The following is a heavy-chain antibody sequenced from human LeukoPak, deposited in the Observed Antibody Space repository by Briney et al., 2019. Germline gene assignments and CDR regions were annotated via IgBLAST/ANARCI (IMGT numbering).Heavy chain of an antibody. V-gene: IGHV1-46*01. J-gene: IGHJ4*02. Sequence: ASVKVSCKASGYTFTGYYMHWVRQDPGQGLEWMGIINPSGGSTSYAQKFQGRVTMTRDTSTSTVYMELSSLRSEDTAVYYCARAYYHDSSDYYFPLDYWGQGTLVTVSS. CDR2: INPSGGST. CDR3: ARAYYHDSSDYYFPLDY. CDR1: GYTFTGYY. D-gene: IGHD3-22*01.